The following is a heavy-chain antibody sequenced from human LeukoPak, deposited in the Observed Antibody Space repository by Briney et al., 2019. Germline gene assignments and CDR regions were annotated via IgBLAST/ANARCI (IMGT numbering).Heavy chain of an antibody. CDR2: ISDDGRFT. CDR3: VRDVAPSGTVWFDS. Sequence: GGSLRLSCAASGFTFNRYYMYWIRQAPGKGLVWVSRISDDGRFTLYADFVKGRFTISRDNAKNTLSLQMNSLRVEDTAVYYCVRDVAPSGTVWFDSWGQGTLVTVSS. CDR1: GFTFNRYY. V-gene: IGHV3-74*01. J-gene: IGHJ5*01. D-gene: IGHD6-13*01.